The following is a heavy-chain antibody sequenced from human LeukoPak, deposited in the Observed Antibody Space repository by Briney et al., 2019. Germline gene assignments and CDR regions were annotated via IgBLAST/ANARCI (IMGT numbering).Heavy chain of an antibody. Sequence: ASVKVSCKASGYTFTTYPMNWVRQATGQGLEWMGWMNPNSGNTGYAQKFQGRVTITRNTSIGTAYMELSSLRSEDTAVYYCARGDYDYVWGSYRYRFDYWGQGTLVTVSS. CDR3: ARGDYDYVWGSYRYRFDY. CDR1: GYTFTTYP. J-gene: IGHJ4*02. V-gene: IGHV1-8*03. D-gene: IGHD3-16*02. CDR2: MNPNSGNT.